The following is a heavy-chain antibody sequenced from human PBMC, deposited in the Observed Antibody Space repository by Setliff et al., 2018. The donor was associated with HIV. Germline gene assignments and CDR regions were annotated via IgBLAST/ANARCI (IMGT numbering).Heavy chain of an antibody. Sequence: RASVKVSCKASGYTFSNFAIGWLRQAPGQGLEWMGWIDPNSGGTNYAQKFEGRVTMTRDTTVNTVYIEVSSLRSDDTAVYYCSRDVGVPGRGNALEYWGQGIPVTVSS. V-gene: IGHV1-2*02. D-gene: IGHD3-10*01. CDR1: GYTFSNFA. CDR3: SRDVGVPGRGNALEY. J-gene: IGHJ4*02. CDR2: IDPNSGGT.